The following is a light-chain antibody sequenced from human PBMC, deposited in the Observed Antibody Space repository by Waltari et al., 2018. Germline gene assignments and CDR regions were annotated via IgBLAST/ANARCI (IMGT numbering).Light chain of an antibody. Sequence: EIVLTQSPVTLSVSPGERVTLSCRASQSIDFQLAWYQQGPGQAPRLVISDASYRATGIPARFSGSGSGTDFTLTISSLEPEDIATYYCQQRSRWPLTFGGGTKVEF. CDR2: DAS. V-gene: IGKV3-11*01. J-gene: IGKJ4*01. CDR1: QSIDFQ. CDR3: QQRSRWPLT.